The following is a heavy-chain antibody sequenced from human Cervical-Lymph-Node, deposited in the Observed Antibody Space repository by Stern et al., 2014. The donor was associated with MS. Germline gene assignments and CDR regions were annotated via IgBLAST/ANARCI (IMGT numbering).Heavy chain of an antibody. J-gene: IGHJ4*02. CDR3: AREEGLPLDY. D-gene: IGHD2-21*02. V-gene: IGHV3-30*01. CDR1: GFTFSSYA. Sequence: VQLVQSGGGVVQPGRSLRLSCAASGFTFSSYAMPWVRQAPGKGLEWVAVISYDGSNKYYADSVKGRFTISRDNSKNTLYLQMNSLRAEDTAVYYCAREEGLPLDYWGQGTLVTVSS. CDR2: ISYDGSNK.